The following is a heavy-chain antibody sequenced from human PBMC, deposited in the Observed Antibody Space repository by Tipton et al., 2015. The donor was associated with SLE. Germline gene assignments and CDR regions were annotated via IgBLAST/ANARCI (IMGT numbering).Heavy chain of an antibody. D-gene: IGHD3-10*01. CDR2: INPGSGDT. CDR1: GYTFTGHY. CDR3: AFSTSGGTAGGFDY. Sequence: QSGAEVKKPGASVRVSCKASGYTFTGHYIHWMRQAPGEGLEWMGWINPGSGDTHYTQKSQGRVTMTRDTSISTAYMELSRLRSDDTAVYYCAFSTSGGTAGGFDYWGQGTLVTVSS. J-gene: IGHJ4*02. V-gene: IGHV1-2*02.